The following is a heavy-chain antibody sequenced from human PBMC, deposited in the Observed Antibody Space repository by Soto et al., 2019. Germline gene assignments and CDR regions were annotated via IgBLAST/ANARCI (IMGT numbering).Heavy chain of an antibody. CDR2: ISGYNGNT. Sequence: GASVKVSCKASGYSFHTYAISWVRQAPGQGLEWVGWISGYNGNTNYAEKFQGRVTLTTDTSTKTAFMELRGLTSDDTAVYYCAGEYGMDVWGQGTTVTVSS. CDR1: GYSFHTYA. CDR3: AGEYGMDV. V-gene: IGHV1-18*01. J-gene: IGHJ6*02.